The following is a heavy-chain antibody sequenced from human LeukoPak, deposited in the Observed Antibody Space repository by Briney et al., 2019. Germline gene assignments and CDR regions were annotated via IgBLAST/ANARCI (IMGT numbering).Heavy chain of an antibody. Sequence: GGSLRLSCAASGFTFTTYWMHWLRQAPGKGLVWVSRINRDGSSTSYADSVKGRFTISRDNAKNTLHLQMNSLRAEDTAIYYCATDASGPKSDAFDIWGHGTMVTVSS. CDR1: GFTFTTYW. J-gene: IGHJ3*02. V-gene: IGHV3-74*01. CDR2: INRDGSST. D-gene: IGHD2-15*01. CDR3: ATDASGPKSDAFDI.